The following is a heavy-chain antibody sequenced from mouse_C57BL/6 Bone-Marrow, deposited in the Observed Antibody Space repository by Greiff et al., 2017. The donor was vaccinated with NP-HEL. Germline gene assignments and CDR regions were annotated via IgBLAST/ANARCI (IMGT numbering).Heavy chain of an antibody. CDR3: ERASNYDDDSDMDY. CDR2: IIPDNGGT. D-gene: IGHD2-4*01. Sequence: EVQLQQSGPELVKPGASVKISCKASGYTFTDYYMNWVKLSPGQSLEWIGDIIPDNGGTSYNQKFKGKATLTVDTSSGTAYMELRSLTSEDSAVYYCERASNYDDDSDMDYWGQGTAVTVSA. J-gene: IGHJ4*01. V-gene: IGHV1-26*01. CDR1: GYTFTDYY.